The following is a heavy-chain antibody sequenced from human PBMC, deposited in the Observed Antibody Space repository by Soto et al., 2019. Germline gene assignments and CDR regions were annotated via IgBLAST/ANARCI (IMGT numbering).Heavy chain of an antibody. Sequence: WETLSLTCTVSCGSISSYYWSWIRQPSGKGMEWIGYIYYSGSANYNPSLKSRVTISVDTSKNQFSLKLSSVTAADTAVYYCARAPIVVVPAAIVSRYYYGMDVWGQGTTVTVS. J-gene: IGHJ6*02. CDR1: CGSISSYY. CDR3: ARAPIVVVPAAIVSRYYYGMDV. V-gene: IGHV4-59*01. CDR2: IYYSGSA. D-gene: IGHD2-2*01.